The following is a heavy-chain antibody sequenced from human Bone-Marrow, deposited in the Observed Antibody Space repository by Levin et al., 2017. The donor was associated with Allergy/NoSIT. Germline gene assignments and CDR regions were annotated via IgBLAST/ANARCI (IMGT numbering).Heavy chain of an antibody. V-gene: IGHV3-7*01. D-gene: IGHD5-18*01. J-gene: IGHJ5*02. CDR1: GFTFSHYW. Sequence: GGSLRLSCAASGFTFSHYWMSWVRQAPGKGLEWVANIKQDGSDKYYVDSVKGRFTISRDNAKNSLYLEMKSLRAEDTAMYYCAKKDSAMVTNWFDPWGQGTLVTVSS. CDR2: IKQDGSDK. CDR3: AKKDSAMVTNWFDP.